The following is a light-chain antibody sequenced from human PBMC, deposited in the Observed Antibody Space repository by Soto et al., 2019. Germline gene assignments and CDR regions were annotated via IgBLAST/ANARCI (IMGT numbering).Light chain of an antibody. V-gene: IGKV3-11*01. CDR2: DAS. J-gene: IGKJ4*01. Sequence: ESVLTQSPATLSLSPGERATLSCRASQSVSSYLAWYQQKPGQAPRLLIYDASNRATGIPARFSGSGSGTAFTLTISSLEAEDFAVYYCQQRSNWPPTFGGGTKVEIK. CDR1: QSVSSY. CDR3: QQRSNWPPT.